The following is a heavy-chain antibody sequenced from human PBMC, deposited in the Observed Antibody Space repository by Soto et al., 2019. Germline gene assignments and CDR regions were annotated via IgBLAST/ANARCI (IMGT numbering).Heavy chain of an antibody. J-gene: IGHJ4*02. CDR3: AKSISFGGVIAYTLDY. Sequence: EVQLLESGGGLVQPGGSLRLSCAASGFTFSSYAMTWVRQAPGKGLQWVSGISGPGGTTYYADSVKGRSTISRDNSKTTLYLQVNNLRAEDTAIEYCAKSISFGGVIAYTLDYWGQGALVTVSS. CDR2: ISGPGGTT. D-gene: IGHD3-16*01. CDR1: GFTFSSYA. V-gene: IGHV3-23*01.